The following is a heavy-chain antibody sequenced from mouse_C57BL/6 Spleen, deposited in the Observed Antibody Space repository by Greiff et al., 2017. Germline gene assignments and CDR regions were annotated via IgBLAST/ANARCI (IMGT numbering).Heavy chain of an antibody. V-gene: IGHV6-6*01. Sequence: DVMLVESGGGLVQPGGSMKLSCAASGFTFSDAWMDWVRQSPEKGLEWVAEIRNKANNHATYYAESVKGRFTISRDDSKSSVYLQMNSLRAEDTGIYYCTRFIYYDYDARYFDVWGTGTTVTVSS. CDR3: TRFIYYDYDARYFDV. D-gene: IGHD2-4*01. CDR2: IRNKANNHAT. CDR1: GFTFSDAW. J-gene: IGHJ1*03.